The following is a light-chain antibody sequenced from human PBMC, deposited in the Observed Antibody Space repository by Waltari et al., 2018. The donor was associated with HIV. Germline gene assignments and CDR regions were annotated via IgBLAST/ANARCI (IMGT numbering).Light chain of an antibody. CDR2: EVN. J-gene: IGLJ2*01. Sequence: QSALTQPASVSGSPGQSITISRTGTSSDIGIYNYVSWYQQHPGKAPKLLIYEVNNRPSGVSDRFSGSKSGNTASLSISGLQAEDEADYYCTSYTTRSTVIFGGGTSVTVL. V-gene: IGLV2-14*01. CDR3: TSYTTRSTVI. CDR1: SSDIGIYNY.